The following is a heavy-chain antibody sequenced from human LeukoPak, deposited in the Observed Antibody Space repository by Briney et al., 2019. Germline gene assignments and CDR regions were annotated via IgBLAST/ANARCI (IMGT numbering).Heavy chain of an antibody. CDR1: GFTFSNAW. Sequence: PGGSLRLSCAASGFTFSNAWMSWVRQAPGKGLEWVSSISSSSSYIYYADSVKGRFTIPRDNAKNSLYLQMNSLRAEDTAVYYCACGYSSGWPAYWGQGTLVTVSS. V-gene: IGHV3-21*01. CDR3: ACGYSSGWPAY. D-gene: IGHD6-19*01. J-gene: IGHJ4*02. CDR2: ISSSSSYI.